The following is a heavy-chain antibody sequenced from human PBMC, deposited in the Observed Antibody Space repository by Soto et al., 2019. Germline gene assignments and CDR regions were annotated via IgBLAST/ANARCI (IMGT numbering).Heavy chain of an antibody. V-gene: IGHV4-34*01. D-gene: IGHD5-12*01. CDR1: GGSFSGYY. CDR3: ARGRKYSGYLQNRHWFDP. Sequence: SETLSLTCAVYGGSFSGYYWSWIRQHPGKGLEWIGEINHSGSTNYNPSLKSRVTISVDTSKNQFSLKLSSVTAADTAVYYCARGRKYSGYLQNRHWFDPWGQGTLVTVSS. J-gene: IGHJ5*02. CDR2: INHSGST.